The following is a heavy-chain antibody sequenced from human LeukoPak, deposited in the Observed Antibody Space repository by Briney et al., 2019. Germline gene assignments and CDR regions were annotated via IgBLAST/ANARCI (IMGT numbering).Heavy chain of an antibody. D-gene: IGHD6-6*01. CDR3: AREVDSSSGYFDY. CDR1: GGTFSSYA. V-gene: IGHV1-69*13. J-gene: IGHJ4*02. CDR2: IIPIFGTA. Sequence: GASVKVSCTASGGTFSSYAISWVRQAPGQGLEWMGGIIPIFGTANYAQKFQGRVTITADESTSTAYMELSSLRSEDTAVYYCAREVDSSSGYFDYWGQGTLVTVSS.